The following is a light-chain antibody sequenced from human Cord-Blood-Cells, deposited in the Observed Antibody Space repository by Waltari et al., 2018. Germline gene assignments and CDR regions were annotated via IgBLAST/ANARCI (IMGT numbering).Light chain of an antibody. CDR1: QSISSY. V-gene: IGKV1-39*01. Sequence: DIQMTQSPSSLSASVGDRVTITFRASQSISSYLNWYQQKPGKAPKLLIYAASSLQSGVPSWFSGSGSGTDFTLTISSLQPEDFATYYCQQSYSTPPFTFGPGTKVDIK. J-gene: IGKJ3*01. CDR3: QQSYSTPPFT. CDR2: AAS.